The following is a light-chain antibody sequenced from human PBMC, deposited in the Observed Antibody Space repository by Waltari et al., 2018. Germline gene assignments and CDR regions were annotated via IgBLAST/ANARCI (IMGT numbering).Light chain of an antibody. V-gene: IGLV1-51*02. CDR3: GTWDSSLSGAV. CDR2: ENT. Sequence: QSVLTQPPSVSAAPGQRVTIPCSGGNSNIGNNYGPWYRQFPGTAPKLPIYENTERPSGIPGRFSGSKSGTSATLDITGLQAGDEADYYCGTWDSSLSGAVFGGGTHLTVL. J-gene: IGLJ7*01. CDR1: NSNIGNNY.